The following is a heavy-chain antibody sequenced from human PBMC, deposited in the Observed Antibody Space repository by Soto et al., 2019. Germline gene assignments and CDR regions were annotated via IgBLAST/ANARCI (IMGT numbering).Heavy chain of an antibody. CDR2: ISYDGSNK. CDR1: GFTFSSYG. D-gene: IGHD3-10*01. Sequence: QVQLVESGGGVVQPGRSLRLSCAASGFTFSSYGMHWVRQAPGKGLEWVAVISYDGSNKYYADSVKGRFTISRDNSKNTLYLQMNSLRAEDTAVYYCAKGQAGPMVRVVIITSYGMDVWGQGTTVTVSS. CDR3: AKGQAGPMVRVVIITSYGMDV. J-gene: IGHJ6*02. V-gene: IGHV3-30*18.